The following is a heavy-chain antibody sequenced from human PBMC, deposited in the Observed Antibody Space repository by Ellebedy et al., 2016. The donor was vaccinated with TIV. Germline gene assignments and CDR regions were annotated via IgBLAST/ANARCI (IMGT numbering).Heavy chain of an antibody. CDR3: ARGKSGTYIHHAFDS. V-gene: IGHV3-23*01. CDR1: GFTFNSYA. Sequence: PGGSLRLSCAASGFTFNSYAMSWVRQAPGKGLEWVSTISNTGSRTYYADSVEGRFIISRDNSKRTLYLQMNSLRAEDTAVYYCARGKSGTYIHHAFDSWGQGTLVTVSS. J-gene: IGHJ4*02. D-gene: IGHD1-14*01. CDR2: ISNTGSRT.